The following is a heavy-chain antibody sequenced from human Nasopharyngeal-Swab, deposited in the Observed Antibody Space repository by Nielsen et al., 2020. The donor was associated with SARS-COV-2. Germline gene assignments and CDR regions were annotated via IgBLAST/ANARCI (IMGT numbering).Heavy chain of an antibody. V-gene: IGHV3-33*01. CDR3: ARDRGGGSYFDFDY. CDR2: IWHDGSEK. CDR1: GFTFSGFG. Sequence: GESLKIPCAASGFTFSGFGMHWVRQAPGKGLEWVGVIWHDGSEKYYAGSVKGRFTISRHNSRDTLYLQMNGLRAEDKALYYCARDRGGGSYFDFDYWGQGILVTVSS. D-gene: IGHD1-26*01. J-gene: IGHJ4*02.